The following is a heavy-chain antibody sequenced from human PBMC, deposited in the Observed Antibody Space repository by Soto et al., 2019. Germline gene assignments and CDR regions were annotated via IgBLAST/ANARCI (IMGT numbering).Heavy chain of an antibody. Sequence: QLQLQESGPGLVKPSETLSLTCTVSGGSISSSSYYGGWIRQPPGKGLEWIGGICYSGSTYYNPSLMSRVTISVDSSNNRFSLKLCSVTAADTAVYYCASFYCSSTSCYENYYYYYMAVWGKGTTVTVSS. V-gene: IGHV4-39*01. D-gene: IGHD2-2*01. CDR1: GGSISSSSYY. CDR3: ASFYCSSTSCYENYYYYYMAV. CDR2: ICYSGST. J-gene: IGHJ6*03.